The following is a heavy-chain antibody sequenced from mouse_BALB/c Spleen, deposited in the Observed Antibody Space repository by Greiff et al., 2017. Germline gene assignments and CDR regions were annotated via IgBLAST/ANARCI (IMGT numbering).Heavy chain of an antibody. D-gene: IGHD3-2*02. CDR2: IYPGDGDT. CDR3: ASGRGLGHYAMDY. V-gene: IGHV1-87*01. J-gene: IGHJ4*01. CDR1: GYTFTSYW. Sequence: VQLKQSGAELARPGASVKLSCKASGYTFTSYWMQWVKQRPGQGLEWIGAIYPGDGDTRYTQKFKGKATLTADKSSSTAYMQLSSLASEDSAVYYCASGRGLGHYAMDYWGQGTSVTVSS.